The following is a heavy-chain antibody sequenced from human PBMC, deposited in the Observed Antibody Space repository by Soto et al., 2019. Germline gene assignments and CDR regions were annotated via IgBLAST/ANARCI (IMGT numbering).Heavy chain of an antibody. CDR3: ARGDSTDCSNGVCSFFYNHDMDV. CDR1: GYSFTDYH. J-gene: IGHJ6*02. CDR2: INPKSGGT. D-gene: IGHD2-8*01. V-gene: IGHV1-2*04. Sequence: ASVKVSCKASGYSFTDYHIHWVRQAPGQGLEWLGRINPKSGGTSTAQRFQGWVTMTTDTSISTASMELTRLTSDDPAIYYCARGDSTDCSNGVCSFFYNHDMDVWGQGTTVTVSS.